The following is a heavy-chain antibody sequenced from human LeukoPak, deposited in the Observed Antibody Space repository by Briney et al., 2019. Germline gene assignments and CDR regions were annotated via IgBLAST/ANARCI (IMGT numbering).Heavy chain of an antibody. V-gene: IGHV4-39*01. D-gene: IGHD6-19*01. Sequence: PSETLSLTCTVSGGSISSSSCYWGWIRQPPGKGLEWIGSIYYSGSTYYNPSLRSRVTISVDTSKNQFSLKLSSVTAADTAVYYCARHVHSSGWPTYYYYMDVWGKGTTVTVSS. J-gene: IGHJ6*03. CDR1: GGSISSSSCY. CDR2: IYYSGST. CDR3: ARHVHSSGWPTYYYYMDV.